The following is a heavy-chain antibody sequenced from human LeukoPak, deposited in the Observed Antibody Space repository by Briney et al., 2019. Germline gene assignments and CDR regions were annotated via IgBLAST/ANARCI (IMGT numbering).Heavy chain of an antibody. CDR1: GFTFSSYE. J-gene: IGHJ6*04. D-gene: IGHD3-10*02. CDR3: AELGITMIGGV. Sequence: GSLRLSCAASGFTFSSYEMNWVRQAPGKGLERVSYISSSGSTIYYADSVKGRFTISRDNAKNSLYLQMNSLRAEDTAVYYCAELGITMIGGVWGKGTTVTISS. V-gene: IGHV3-48*03. CDR2: ISSSGSTI.